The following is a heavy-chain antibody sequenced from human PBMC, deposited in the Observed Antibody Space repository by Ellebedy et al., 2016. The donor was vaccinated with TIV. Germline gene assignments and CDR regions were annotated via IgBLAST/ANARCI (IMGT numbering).Heavy chain of an antibody. V-gene: IGHV3-30*18. J-gene: IGHJ4*02. D-gene: IGHD3-16*01. CDR3: AKDLRPLWGGAMDS. CDR2: ISYNGNSH. Sequence: GESLKTSCAASGFTFSGYGMHWVRQTPGKGLEWLAVISYNGNSHFYANSVNGRITISRDNSKNTLYLQMNSLRAEDTAVYYCAKDLRPLWGGAMDSWGRGALVTVSS. CDR1: GFTFSGYG.